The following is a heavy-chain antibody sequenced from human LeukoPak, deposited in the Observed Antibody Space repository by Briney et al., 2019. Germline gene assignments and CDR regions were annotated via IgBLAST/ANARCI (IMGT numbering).Heavy chain of an antibody. V-gene: IGHV4-30-4*08. CDR3: ARENYDSSGYYYRVDD. D-gene: IGHD3-22*01. CDR2: IYYSGST. J-gene: IGHJ4*02. Sequence: SETLSLTCAVYGGSFSGYYWSWIRQPPGKGLEWIGYIYYSGSTYYNPSLKSRVTISVDTSKNQFPLKLSSVTAADTAVYYCARENYDSSGYYYRVDDWGQGTLVTVSS. CDR1: GGSFSGYY.